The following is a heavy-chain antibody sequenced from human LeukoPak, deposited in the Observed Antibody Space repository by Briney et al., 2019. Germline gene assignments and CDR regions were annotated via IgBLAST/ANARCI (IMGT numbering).Heavy chain of an antibody. CDR1: GGSISGSKYY. CDR3: ARVIAGGQLGFTGRYYYCPMDV. J-gene: IGHJ6*03. D-gene: IGHD3-9*01. CDR2: IYYSGNK. V-gene: IGHV4-39*07. Sequence: SETLSLTCTVSGGSISGSKYYWGWIRQPPGKGLEGIGSIYYSGNKYDNPSLKRRVTISVDTSKNQFSLKLSSVTAADTAIYYCARVIAGGQLGFTGRYYYCPMDVWGKGTTVAVSS.